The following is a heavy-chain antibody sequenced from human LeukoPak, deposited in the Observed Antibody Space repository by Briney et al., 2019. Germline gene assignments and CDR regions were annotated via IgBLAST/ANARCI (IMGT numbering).Heavy chain of an antibody. CDR2: ISSASGSI. V-gene: IGHV3-21*05. CDR1: GFTFNYYA. CDR3: ARDRGYYGSGSYSH. D-gene: IGHD3-10*01. J-gene: IGHJ4*02. Sequence: KSGGSLRLSCAASGFTFNYYAMSWVRQAPGKGLEWVSYISSASGSIYYADSVKGRFTISRDNAKNSLYLQMNSLRTEDTAVYYCARDRGYYGSGSYSHWGQGTLVTVSS.